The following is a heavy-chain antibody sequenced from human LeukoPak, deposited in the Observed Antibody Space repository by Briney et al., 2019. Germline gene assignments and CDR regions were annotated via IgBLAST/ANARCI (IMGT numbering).Heavy chain of an antibody. CDR3: AGSGSYYYYFDY. CDR2: IYHSGST. CDR1: GGSISSSNW. D-gene: IGHD3-10*01. Sequence: SETLSLTCAVSGGSISSSNWWSWVRPPPGKGLEWIGEIYHSGSTNCNPSLKSRVTISVDKSKNQFSLKLSSVTAADTAVYYCAGSGSYYYYFDYWGQGTLVTVSS. J-gene: IGHJ4*02. V-gene: IGHV4-4*02.